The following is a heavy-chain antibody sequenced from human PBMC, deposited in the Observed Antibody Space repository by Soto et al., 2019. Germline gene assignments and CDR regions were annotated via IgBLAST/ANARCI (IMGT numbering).Heavy chain of an antibody. Sequence: EVQLVESGGGLVQPGGSLRLSCAASGFTLSSYDIHWVRQATGEGLAWVSGIGSGGDTHYADSVKGRFIISREDCKNSLYLQMNNLRVGDTAVYYCTRKTPPTGMEVWGQGATVTVSS. J-gene: IGHJ6*02. V-gene: IGHV3-13*01. CDR3: TRKTPPTGMEV. D-gene: IGHD3-9*01. CDR2: IGSGGDT. CDR1: GFTLSSYD.